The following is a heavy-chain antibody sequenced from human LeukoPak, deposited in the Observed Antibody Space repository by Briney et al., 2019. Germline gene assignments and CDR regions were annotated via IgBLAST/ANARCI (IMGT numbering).Heavy chain of an antibody. J-gene: IGHJ4*01. CDR3: ARDKVVGATKFGF. D-gene: IGHD1-26*01. CDR1: GFTFSSYW. Sequence: PGGSLRLSCAVSGFTFSSYWMSWVRQAPGKGLEWVANIKQDGGEQNYVDSVKGRFTISRDNAKNSLYLQMNSLRAEDTAVYYCARDKVVGATKFGFWGQGSLVTVSS. V-gene: IGHV3-7*01. CDR2: IKQDGGEQ.